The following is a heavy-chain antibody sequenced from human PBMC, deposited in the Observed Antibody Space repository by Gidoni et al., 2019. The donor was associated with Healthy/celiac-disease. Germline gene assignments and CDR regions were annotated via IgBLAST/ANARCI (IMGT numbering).Heavy chain of an antibody. D-gene: IGHD6-13*01. Sequence: QVQLVQSGAEVKKPGASVKVSCKASGYPFTGYYMHWVRQAPGQGLEWMGWINPNRGGTNYAQKFQGRVTMTRDTSISTAYMELSRLRSDDTAVYYCARAFSSSWSYPCDIWGQGTMVTVSS. CDR3: ARAFSSSWSYPCDI. V-gene: IGHV1-2*02. J-gene: IGHJ3*02. CDR2: INPNRGGT. CDR1: GYPFTGYY.